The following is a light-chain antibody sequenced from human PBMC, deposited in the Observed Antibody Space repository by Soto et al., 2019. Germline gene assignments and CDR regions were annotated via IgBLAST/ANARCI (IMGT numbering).Light chain of an antibody. CDR3: QQVKSYPRT. CDR2: EES. J-gene: IGKJ4*01. V-gene: IGKV1-9*01. Sequence: DIPLTQSPSSLSASVGDRVTITCRASQAITNNLAWYQQKPGNPPKLLIYEESTLHSGVPSRFSGRKVGTQFILPIDSLQPEDFATYYCQQVKSYPRTFGGGTKVEIK. CDR1: QAITNN.